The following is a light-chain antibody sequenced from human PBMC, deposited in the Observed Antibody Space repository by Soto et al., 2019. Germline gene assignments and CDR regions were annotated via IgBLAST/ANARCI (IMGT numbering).Light chain of an antibody. CDR1: SSDVGYYNY. V-gene: IGLV2-14*03. J-gene: IGLJ1*01. CDR2: DVS. CDR3: SSYTSSSLRYV. Sequence: QSVLTQPASVSGSPGQSITISCTGTSSDVGYYNYVSWYQQHPGKAPKLLIYDVSHRPSGVSNRFSGSKSGNTASLTISGLQAEDEADYYCSSYTSSSLRYVFGTGTKVTVL.